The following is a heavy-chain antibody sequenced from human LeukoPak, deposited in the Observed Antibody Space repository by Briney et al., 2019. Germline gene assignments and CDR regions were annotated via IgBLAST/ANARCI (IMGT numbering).Heavy chain of an antibody. CDR1: GFTFSTYA. Sequence: GGSLRLSCAASGFTFSTYAMSWVRQAPGQGLERVANIKHDGSEEYYVDSVKGRFTISRDDGRNSVSLQMNSVRAEDTAVYYCGYTNNFYHWGQGTLVVVSS. D-gene: IGHD3-16*02. J-gene: IGHJ4*02. V-gene: IGHV3-7*01. CDR2: IKHDGSEE. CDR3: GYTNNFYH.